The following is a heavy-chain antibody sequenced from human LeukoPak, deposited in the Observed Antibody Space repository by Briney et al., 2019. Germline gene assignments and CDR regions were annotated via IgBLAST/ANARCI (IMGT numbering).Heavy chain of an antibody. D-gene: IGHD1-26*01. Sequence: SSETLSLTCTVSGGSISSYYWSWIHQPLGKGLEWIGEINHSGSTNYNPSLKSRVTISVDTSKNQFSLKLSSVTAADTAVYYCATGGSIVGAMTFDYWGQGTLVTVSS. CDR1: GGSISSYY. V-gene: IGHV4-34*01. J-gene: IGHJ4*02. CDR2: INHSGST. CDR3: ATGGSIVGAMTFDY.